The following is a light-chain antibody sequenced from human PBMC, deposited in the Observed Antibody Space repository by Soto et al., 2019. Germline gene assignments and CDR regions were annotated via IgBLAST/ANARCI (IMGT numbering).Light chain of an antibody. CDR2: KAS. V-gene: IGKV1-5*03. Sequence: DIQMTQSPSTLSASVGDRVTITCRASQSISNWLAWYQQKPGKAPKLLIYKASSLESGVPSRFSGSGSGTEFTLPISSLQPDDFATYYCQQHNGVAFGQGTKVEIK. CDR3: QQHNGVA. CDR1: QSISNW. J-gene: IGKJ1*01.